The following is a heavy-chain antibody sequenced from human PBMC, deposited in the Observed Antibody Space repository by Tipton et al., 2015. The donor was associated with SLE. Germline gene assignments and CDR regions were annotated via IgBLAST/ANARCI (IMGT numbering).Heavy chain of an antibody. CDR2: INSDGSST. D-gene: IGHD2-2*01. V-gene: IGHV3-74*01. Sequence: SLRLSCAASGFTFSSYWMHWVRQAPGKGLVWVSRINSDGSSTSYADSVKGRFTISRDNAKNTLYLQMNSLRAEDTAVYYCARGGDIVVVPAARWVDPWGQGTLVTVSS. J-gene: IGHJ5*02. CDR1: GFTFSSYW. CDR3: ARGGDIVVVPAARWVDP.